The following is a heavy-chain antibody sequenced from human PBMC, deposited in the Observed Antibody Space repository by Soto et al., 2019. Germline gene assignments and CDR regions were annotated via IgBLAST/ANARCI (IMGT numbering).Heavy chain of an antibody. CDR1: GGSISSYY. CDR2: IYYSGST. CDR3: ARGTWLDALLFDY. V-gene: IGHV4-59*01. J-gene: IGHJ4*02. D-gene: IGHD6-19*01. Sequence: SETLSLTCTVSGGSISSYYWSWIRQPPGKGLEWIGYIYYSGSTNYNPSLKSRVTISVDTSKNQFSLKLSSVTAADTAVYYCARGTWLDALLFDYWGQGTLVTVSS.